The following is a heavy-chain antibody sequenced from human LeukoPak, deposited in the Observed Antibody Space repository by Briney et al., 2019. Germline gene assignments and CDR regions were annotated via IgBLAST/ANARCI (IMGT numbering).Heavy chain of an antibody. CDR1: GFTFSCYG. Sequence: GGYLRFYCAAYGFTFSCYGMQWVRQAPGKGLMGVVVIWYDGSNKYYADSVKGRFTISRDNSKNTLYRQMNRLRAEDTAVYYCARESGSGSYYDYYFDYWGQGTLVTVSS. CDR2: IWYDGSNK. D-gene: IGHD3-10*01. V-gene: IGHV3-33*01. CDR3: ARESGSGSYYDYYFDY. J-gene: IGHJ4*02.